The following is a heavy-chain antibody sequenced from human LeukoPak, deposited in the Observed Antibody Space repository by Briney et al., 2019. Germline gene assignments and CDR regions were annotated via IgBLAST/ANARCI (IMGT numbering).Heavy chain of an antibody. Sequence: GASVKVSCKASGYTFTGYYMHWVRQAPGQGLEWMGWINPNSGGTNYAQKFQGRVTMTRDTSISTAYMELSRLRSDDTAVYYCARDIVVVPAAISAVDDYWGQGTLVTVSS. CDR3: ARDIVVVPAAISAVDDY. V-gene: IGHV1-2*02. CDR1: GYTFTGYY. J-gene: IGHJ4*02. CDR2: INPNSGGT. D-gene: IGHD2-2*01.